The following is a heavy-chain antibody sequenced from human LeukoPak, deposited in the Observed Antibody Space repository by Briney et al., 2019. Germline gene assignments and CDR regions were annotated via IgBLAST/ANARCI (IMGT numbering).Heavy chain of an antibody. CDR3: ARHGPDDYFDY. V-gene: IGHV4-34*01. CDR2: INHSGST. J-gene: IGHJ4*02. CDR1: GGSFSGYY. Sequence: SETLSLTCAVYGGSFSGYYWSWIRQPPGKGLEWIGEINHSGSTNYNPSLKSRVTISVDTSKNQLSLKLSSVTAADTAAYYCARHGPDDYFDYWGQGTLVTVSS.